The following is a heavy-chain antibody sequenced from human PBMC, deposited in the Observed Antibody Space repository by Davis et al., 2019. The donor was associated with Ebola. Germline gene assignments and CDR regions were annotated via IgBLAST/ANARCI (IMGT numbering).Heavy chain of an antibody. CDR1: GFTFSPYW. CDR2: INSDGSTI. D-gene: IGHD4-23*01. Sequence: GESLKISCAASGFTFSPYWMHWVRQAPGKGLMRVSRINSDGSTITYADSAKGRFTISRDNAKNTLFLQMNSLRAEDTAVYYCAREDGGNTRFDYWGRGILVTVSS. CDR3: AREDGGNTRFDY. J-gene: IGHJ4*02. V-gene: IGHV3-74*01.